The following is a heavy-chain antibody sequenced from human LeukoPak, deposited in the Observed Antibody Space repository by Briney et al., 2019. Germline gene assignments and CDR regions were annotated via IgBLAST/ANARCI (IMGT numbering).Heavy chain of an antibody. V-gene: IGHV4-34*01. CDR3: ARGGGSNYYDSSLAFDI. CDR2: INHSGST. Sequence: SETLSLTCTVSGGSISSYYWSWIRQPPGKGLEWIGEINHSGSTNYNPSLKSRVTISVDTSKNQFSLKLSSVTAADTAVYYCARGGGSNYYDSSLAFDIWGQGTMVTVSS. CDR1: GGSISSYY. D-gene: IGHD3-22*01. J-gene: IGHJ3*02.